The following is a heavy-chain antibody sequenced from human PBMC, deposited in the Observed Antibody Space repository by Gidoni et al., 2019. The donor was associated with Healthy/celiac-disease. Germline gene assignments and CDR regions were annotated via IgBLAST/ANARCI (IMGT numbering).Heavy chain of an antibody. Sequence: VQLVQSGAEVKKPGSSVKVSCKASGVTFISYAISWVRQAPGQGLEWMGGIIPILGTANYAQKFQGRVTITADESTSTAYMELSSLRSEDTAVYYCARVSVPHSNYYYGMDVWGQGTTVTVSS. CDR2: IIPILGTA. D-gene: IGHD1-1*01. CDR3: ARVSVPHSNYYYGMDV. CDR1: GVTFISYA. V-gene: IGHV1-69*12. J-gene: IGHJ6*02.